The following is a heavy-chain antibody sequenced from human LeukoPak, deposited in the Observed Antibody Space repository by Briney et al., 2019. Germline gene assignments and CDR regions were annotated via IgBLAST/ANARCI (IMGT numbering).Heavy chain of an antibody. J-gene: IGHJ4*02. CDR3: ARADPDGGSYDFDY. Sequence: SETLSLTCAVYGGSFSSYYWSWIRQPPGKGLEWIGYIYYSGSTNYNPSLKSRVTISVDTSKNQFSLKLSSVTAADTAVYYCARADPDGGSYDFDYWGQGTLVTVSP. CDR2: IYYSGST. CDR1: GGSFSSYY. V-gene: IGHV4-59*01. D-gene: IGHD2-15*01.